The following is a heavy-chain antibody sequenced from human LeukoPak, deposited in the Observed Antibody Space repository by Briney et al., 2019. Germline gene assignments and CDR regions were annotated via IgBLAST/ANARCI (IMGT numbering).Heavy chain of an antibody. D-gene: IGHD2-15*01. CDR3: AIAATGY. CDR1: GFTFSSYG. V-gene: IGHV3-30*02. J-gene: IGHJ4*02. Sequence: PGGSLRLSCAASGFTFSSYGMHWVRQAPGKGLEWVAFIGYDGSNKYYADSVKGRFTISRDNAKNSLYLQMNSLRAEDTAVYYCAIAATGYWGQGTLVTVSS. CDR2: IGYDGSNK.